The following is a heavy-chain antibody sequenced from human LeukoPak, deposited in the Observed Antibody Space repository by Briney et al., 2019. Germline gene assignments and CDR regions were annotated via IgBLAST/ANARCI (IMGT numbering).Heavy chain of an antibody. CDR3: TTDLYSSP. V-gene: IGHV3-15*01. D-gene: IGHD6-13*01. Sequence: ETLSLTCTVSGGSISSYYWSWVRQAPGKGLEWVGRIKSKTDGGTTDYAAPVKGRFTISRDDSKNTLYLQMNSLKTEDTAVYYCTTDLYSSPWGQGTLVTVSS. CDR2: IKSKTDGGTT. J-gene: IGHJ5*02. CDR1: GGSISSYY.